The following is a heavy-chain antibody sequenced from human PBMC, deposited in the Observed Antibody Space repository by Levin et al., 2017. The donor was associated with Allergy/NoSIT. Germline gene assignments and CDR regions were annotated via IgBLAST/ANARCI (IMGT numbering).Heavy chain of an antibody. CDR1: GYTFTGYY. V-gene: IGHV1-2*06. J-gene: IGHJ4*02. CDR2: INPNSGGT. Sequence: GESLKISCKASGYTFTGYYMHWVRQAPGQGLEWMGRINPNSGGTNYAQKFQGRVTMTRDTSISTAYMELSRLRSDDTAVYYCARARGPYGDYLDYWGQGTLVTVSS. CDR3: ARARGPYGDYLDY. D-gene: IGHD4-17*01.